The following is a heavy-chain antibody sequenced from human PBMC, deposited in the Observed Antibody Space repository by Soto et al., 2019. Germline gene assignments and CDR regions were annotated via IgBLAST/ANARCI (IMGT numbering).Heavy chain of an antibody. Sequence: GGSLRLSCAASGFTFSSYSMNWVRQAPGKGLEWVSSISSSSSYIYYADSVKGRFTISRDNSKNTLYLQMKSLRAEDTAVYYCARRGSGSYYDYWGQGTLVTVSS. CDR2: ISSSSSYI. V-gene: IGHV3-21*04. CDR3: ARRGSGSYYDY. J-gene: IGHJ4*02. CDR1: GFTFSSYS. D-gene: IGHD1-26*01.